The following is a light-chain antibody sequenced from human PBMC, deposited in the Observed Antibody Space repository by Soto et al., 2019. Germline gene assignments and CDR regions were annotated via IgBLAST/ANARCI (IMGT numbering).Light chain of an antibody. V-gene: IGKV3-20*01. Sequence: EIVLTQSPGTLSLSPGERATLSCRASQSVRSDYVAWYQQKLGQAPRLLIYGASRRATGIADRFSGSGSGTDFTLTLSRLEPEDFAVYYCQQYLSPPGYTFGQGTKLEIK. J-gene: IGKJ2*01. CDR1: QSVRSDY. CDR2: GAS. CDR3: QQYLSPPGYT.